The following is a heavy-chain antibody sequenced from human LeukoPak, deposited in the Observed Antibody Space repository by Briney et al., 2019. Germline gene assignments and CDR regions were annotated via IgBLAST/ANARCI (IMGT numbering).Heavy chain of an antibody. CDR2: IYYSGST. V-gene: IGHV4-59*08. J-gene: IGHJ5*02. D-gene: IGHD3-10*01. CDR3: ARRVGELSINWFDP. Sequence: SETLSLTCTVSGGSISSYYWSWIRQPPGKGLEWIGYIYYSGSTNYNPSLKSRVTISVDTSKNQFSLKLSSVTAADTAVYYCARRVGELSINWFDPWGQGTLVTVSS. CDR1: GGSISSYY.